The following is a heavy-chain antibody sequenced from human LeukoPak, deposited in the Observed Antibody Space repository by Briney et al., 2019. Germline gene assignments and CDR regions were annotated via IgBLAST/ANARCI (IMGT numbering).Heavy chain of an antibody. J-gene: IGHJ5*02. CDR3: ARGVPVDP. CDR1: GGSFSGYY. V-gene: IGHV4-34*01. Sequence: SETLSLTCAVYGGSFSGYYWSWIRQPSGKGLEWIGEINHSGSTNYNPSLKSRVTISVDTSKNQFSLKLSSVTAADTAVYYCARGVPVDPWGQGTLVTVSS. CDR2: INHSGST.